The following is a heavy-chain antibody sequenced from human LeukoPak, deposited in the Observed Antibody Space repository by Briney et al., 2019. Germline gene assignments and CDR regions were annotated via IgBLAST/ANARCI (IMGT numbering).Heavy chain of an antibody. J-gene: IGHJ3*02. V-gene: IGHV3-11*01. CDR1: GFTFSDYY. D-gene: IGHD2-21*02. CDR3: ARDRDCGGDCRAFDI. Sequence: PGGSLRLSCAASGFTFSDYYMSWLRQAPGKGLEGVSYISSSGSTISYADSVKGRFTISRDNAKNSLYLQMNSLRAEDTAVYYCARDRDCGGDCRAFDIWGQGTMVTVSS. CDR2: ISSSGSTI.